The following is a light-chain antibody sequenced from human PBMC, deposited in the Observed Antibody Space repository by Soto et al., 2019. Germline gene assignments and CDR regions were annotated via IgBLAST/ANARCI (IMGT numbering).Light chain of an antibody. CDR1: SSDVGGYNF. CDR2: EVN. V-gene: IGLV2-14*01. CDR3: CSYTSTSTRVL. Sequence: QSVLTQPASVSGSPGQSITISCTGTSSDVGGYNFVSWYQQPPGEAPKLMIYEVNNRPSGVSNRFSGSKSGNTASLTISGLRSEDEADYYCCSYTSTSTRVLFGGGTKLTVL. J-gene: IGLJ2*01.